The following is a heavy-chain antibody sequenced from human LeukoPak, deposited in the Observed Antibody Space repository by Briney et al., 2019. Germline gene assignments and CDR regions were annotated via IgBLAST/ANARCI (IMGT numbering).Heavy chain of an antibody. V-gene: IGHV4-34*01. CDR2: INHSGST. J-gene: IGHJ5*02. D-gene: IGHD3-22*01. CDR3: ARDAAGEGRLVITWFDP. CDR1: GGSFSGYY. Sequence: SETLSLTCAVYGGSFSGYYWSWIRQPPGKGLEWIGEINHSGSTNYNPSLKSRVTISVDTSKNQFSLKLSSVTAADTAVYFCARDAAGEGRLVITWFDPWGQGTLVTVSS.